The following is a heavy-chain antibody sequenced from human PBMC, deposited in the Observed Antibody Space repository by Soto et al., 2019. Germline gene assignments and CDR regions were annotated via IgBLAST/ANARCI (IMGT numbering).Heavy chain of an antibody. V-gene: IGHV3-23*01. CDR3: EKDNEYCSSWFQFDY. Sequence: EVQLLESGGGLVQPGGSLRLSCAASGFTFSSYAMSWVRQAPGKGLEWVSAISGSGGSTYYADSVKGRFTISRDNFKISLYLQKNSLSAQDTAVYDGEKDNEYCSSWFQFDYWGQGTLVTVSS. CDR1: GFTFSSYA. J-gene: IGHJ4*02. D-gene: IGHD6-13*01. CDR2: ISGSGGST.